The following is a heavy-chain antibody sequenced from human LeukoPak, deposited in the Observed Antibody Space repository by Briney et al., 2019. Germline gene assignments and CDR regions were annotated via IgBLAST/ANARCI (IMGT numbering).Heavy chain of an antibody. CDR1: GYSFTSHW. CDR2: IYPGDSDT. Sequence: GESLKISCKGSGYSFTSHWIGWVRQMPGKGLEWMGIIYPGDSDTRYSSSFQGQVTISADKSISTAYLQWSSLKASDTAMYYCARHPNYYGSGRYFDYWGQGTLVTVSS. D-gene: IGHD3-10*01. CDR3: ARHPNYYGSGRYFDY. V-gene: IGHV5-51*01. J-gene: IGHJ4*02.